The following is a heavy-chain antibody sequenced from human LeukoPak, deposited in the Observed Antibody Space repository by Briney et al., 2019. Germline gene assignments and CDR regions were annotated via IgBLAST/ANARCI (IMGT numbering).Heavy chain of an antibody. Sequence: GASVKVSCKASGYTFTGYYMHWVRQAPGQGLEWMGWINPNSGGTNYAQKFQGRVTMTRDTSISTAYMELSRLRSDDTAVYYCARVRITVGAHAFDIWGQGTMVTVSS. CDR1: GYTFTGYY. J-gene: IGHJ3*02. V-gene: IGHV1-2*02. CDR2: INPNSGGT. D-gene: IGHD1-26*01. CDR3: ARVRITVGAHAFDI.